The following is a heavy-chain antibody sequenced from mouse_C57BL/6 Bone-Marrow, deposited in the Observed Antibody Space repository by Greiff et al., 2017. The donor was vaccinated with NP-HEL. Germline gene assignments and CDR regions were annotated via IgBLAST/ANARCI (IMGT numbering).Heavy chain of an antibody. J-gene: IGHJ1*03. D-gene: IGHD1-1*01. V-gene: IGHV1-54*01. CDR1: GYAFTNYL. CDR2: INPGSGGT. CDR3: ARYYGSSFYWYFDV. Sequence: VQVVESGAELVRPGTSVKVSCKASGYAFTNYLIEWVKQRPGQGLEWIGVINPGSGGTNYNEKFKGKATLTADKSSSTAYMQLSSLTSEDSAVYFCARYYGSSFYWYFDVWGTGTTVTVSS.